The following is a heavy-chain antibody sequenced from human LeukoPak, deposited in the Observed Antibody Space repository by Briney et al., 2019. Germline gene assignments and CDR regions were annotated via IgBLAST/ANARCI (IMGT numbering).Heavy chain of an antibody. CDR2: IGISSGNT. D-gene: IGHD5-12*01. CDR1: GFNFFDYS. J-gene: IGHJ4*01. CDR3: ARDHRYAFDN. Sequence: QPGGSLRLSCAASGFNFFDYSMTWVRQAPGKGLEWISYIGISSGNTKYADSVKGRFTISRDKARNSLYLQMNSLRVEDTAMYYCARDHRYAFDNWGHGTLVTVSS. V-gene: IGHV3-48*01.